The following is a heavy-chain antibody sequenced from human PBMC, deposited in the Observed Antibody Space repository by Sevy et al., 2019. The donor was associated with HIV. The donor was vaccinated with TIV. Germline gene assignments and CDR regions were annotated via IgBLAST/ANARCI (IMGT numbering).Heavy chain of an antibody. CDR3: AIDPRDGGDY. J-gene: IGHJ4*02. Sequence: GGSLRLSCAASGFIFSSYSMNWVRQAPGKGLEWISYISTGSTTIYYADSVKGRFTVSRDNARSSLFLQMNSLRDVDTAVYYCAIDPRDGGDYWGQGTLVTVSS. D-gene: IGHD3-16*01. CDR1: GFIFSSYS. CDR2: ISTGSTTI. V-gene: IGHV3-48*02.